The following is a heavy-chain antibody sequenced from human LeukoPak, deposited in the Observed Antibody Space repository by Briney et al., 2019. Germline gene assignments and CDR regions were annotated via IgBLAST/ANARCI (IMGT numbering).Heavy chain of an antibody. Sequence: SETLSLTCAVSGGSISSGGYSWSWLRQPPGRGLEWIGYFYHSGTTYYNPSLKSRVTISVDRSKNQFSLKLSSVTAADTAVYYCARGAYCSSTSCYPYYYYGMDVWGKGTTVTVSS. CDR1: GGSISSGGYS. D-gene: IGHD2-2*01. CDR2: FYHSGTT. V-gene: IGHV4-30-2*01. CDR3: ARGAYCSSTSCYPYYYYGMDV. J-gene: IGHJ6*04.